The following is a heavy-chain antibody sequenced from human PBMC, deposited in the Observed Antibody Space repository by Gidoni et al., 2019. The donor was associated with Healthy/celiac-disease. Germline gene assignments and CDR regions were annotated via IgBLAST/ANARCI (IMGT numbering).Heavy chain of an antibody. D-gene: IGHD5-18*01. CDR3: ARGGHYSYGTFDY. V-gene: IGHV4-31*03. Sequence: QVQLQESGPGLVKPSQTLSLTCTVSGGSISSGGYYWSWLSQHPGKGLEWIGYSYYSVSTYSNPSLKSRVTISVDTSKNQFSLQLSSVTAADTAVYYCARGGHYSYGTFDYWGQGTLVTVSS. CDR2: SYYSVST. CDR1: GGSISSGGYY. J-gene: IGHJ4*02.